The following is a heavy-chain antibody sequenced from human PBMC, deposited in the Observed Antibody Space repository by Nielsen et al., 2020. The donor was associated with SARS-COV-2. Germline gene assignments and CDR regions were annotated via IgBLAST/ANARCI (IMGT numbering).Heavy chain of an antibody. CDR1: GFTFSSYW. CDR2: INSDGSST. CDR3: ACLEHRDAFDI. J-gene: IGHJ3*02. Sequence: GESLKISCAASGFTFSSYWMHWVRQAPGKGLVWVSRINSDGSSTSYADSVKGRFTISRDNSKNTLYLQMNSLRAEDTAVYYCACLEHRDAFDIWGQGTMVTVSS. V-gene: IGHV3-74*01. D-gene: IGHD5/OR15-5a*01.